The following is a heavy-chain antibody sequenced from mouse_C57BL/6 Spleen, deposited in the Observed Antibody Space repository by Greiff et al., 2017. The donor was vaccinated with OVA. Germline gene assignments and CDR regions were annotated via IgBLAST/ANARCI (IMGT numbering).Heavy chain of an antibody. Sequence: EVKLVESGGGLVKPGGSLKLSCAASGFTFSDYGMHWVRQAPEKGLEWVAYISSGSSTIYYADTVKGRFTISRDNAKNTLFLQMTSLRSEDTAMYYCARGGELGIYWYFDVWGTGTTVTVSS. V-gene: IGHV5-17*01. D-gene: IGHD4-1*01. CDR3: ARGGELGIYWYFDV. CDR2: ISSGSSTI. J-gene: IGHJ1*03. CDR1: GFTFSDYG.